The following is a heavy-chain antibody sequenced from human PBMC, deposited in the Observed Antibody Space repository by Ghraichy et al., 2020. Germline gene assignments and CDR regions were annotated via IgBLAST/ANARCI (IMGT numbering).Heavy chain of an antibody. Sequence: GESLNISCAASGFTFSSYGMHWVRQAPGKGLEWVAVISYDGSNKYYADSVKGRFTISRDNSKNTLYLQMNSLRAEDTAVYYCAKELRFLEWLPAYYYYYYMDVWGKGTTVTVSS. D-gene: IGHD3-3*01. CDR3: AKELRFLEWLPAYYYYYYMDV. J-gene: IGHJ6*03. V-gene: IGHV3-30*18. CDR1: GFTFSSYG. CDR2: ISYDGSNK.